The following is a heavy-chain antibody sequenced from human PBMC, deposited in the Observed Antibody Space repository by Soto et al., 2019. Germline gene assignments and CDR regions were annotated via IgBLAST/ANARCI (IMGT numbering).Heavy chain of an antibody. Sequence: SGPELVNPSQTLTMTCTFCGFSLSTNGMCVSWIRQPPGKALEWLARIDWDADKYYNTSLRTRLTISKDTSKNQVVLTMTNMDPVDTATYYCTRMGTSRYYVDVWGKGTTVTVSS. V-gene: IGHV2-70*11. CDR1: GFSLSTNGMC. J-gene: IGHJ6*03. CDR2: IDWDADK. CDR3: TRMGTSRYYVDV. D-gene: IGHD2-2*01.